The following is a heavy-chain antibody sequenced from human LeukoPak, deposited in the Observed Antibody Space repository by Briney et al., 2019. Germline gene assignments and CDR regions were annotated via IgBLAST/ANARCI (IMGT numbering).Heavy chain of an antibody. CDR3: ARDAVGQQLVQGEFDY. J-gene: IGHJ4*02. D-gene: IGHD6-13*01. V-gene: IGHV4-4*07. CDR2: IYTSGST. CDR1: GGSISSYY. Sequence: SETLSLTCTVSGGSISSYYWSWIRQPAGKGLEWIGRIYTSGSTNYNPSLKSRVTMSVDTSKNQFSLKLSSVTAADTAVYYCARDAVGQQLVQGEFDYWGQGTLVTVPS.